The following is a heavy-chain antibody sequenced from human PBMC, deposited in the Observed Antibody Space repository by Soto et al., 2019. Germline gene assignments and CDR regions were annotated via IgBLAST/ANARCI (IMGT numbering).Heavy chain of an antibody. J-gene: IGHJ6*02. CDR2: IIPIFGTA. Sequence: QVQLVQSGAEVKKPGSSVKVSCKASGGTFSSYAISWVRQAPGQGLEWMGGIIPIFGTANYAQKFQGRVTITADESTSTAYMELSSLRSEDTAVYYCARGRTEYSSSWPSLSYYYYGMDVWGQGTTVTVSS. D-gene: IGHD6-13*01. V-gene: IGHV1-69*01. CDR1: GGTFSSYA. CDR3: ARGRTEYSSSWPSLSYYYYGMDV.